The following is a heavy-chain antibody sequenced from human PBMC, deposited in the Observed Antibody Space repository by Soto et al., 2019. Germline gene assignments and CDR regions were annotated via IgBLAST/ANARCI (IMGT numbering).Heavy chain of an antibody. CDR2: ISGGGGSP. D-gene: IGHD6-13*01. Sequence: GGSLRLSCAASGFTFSNYAMNWVRQAPGKGLEWVSTISGGGGSPYYADSVKGRFTISRDNSKNTLYLQMNSLRAEDTAVYYCARDMISRAAALTVCWFDPWGQGTLVTVSS. J-gene: IGHJ5*02. V-gene: IGHV3-23*01. CDR3: ARDMISRAAALTVCWFDP. CDR1: GFTFSNYA.